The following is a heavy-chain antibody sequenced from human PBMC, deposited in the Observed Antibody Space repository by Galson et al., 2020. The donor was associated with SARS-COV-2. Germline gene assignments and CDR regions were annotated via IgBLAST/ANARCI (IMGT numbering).Heavy chain of an antibody. CDR1: GFNFSRHG. CDR3: AKLAVTTPVDY. J-gene: IGHJ4*02. CDR2: IRYDGAMT. Sequence: GGSLRLSCAVSGFNFSRHGLHWVRQAPNRGLEWVSFIRYDGAMTDYADSVKGRFTISRDTSKATLLLQMNALRPEDTAIYYCAKLAVTTPVDYWGQGALVTVSS. V-gene: IGHV3-30*02. D-gene: IGHD4-4*01.